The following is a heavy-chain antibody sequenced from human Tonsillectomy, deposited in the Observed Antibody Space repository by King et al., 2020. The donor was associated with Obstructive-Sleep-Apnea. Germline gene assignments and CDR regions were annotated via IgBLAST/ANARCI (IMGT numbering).Heavy chain of an antibody. D-gene: IGHD3-22*01. J-gene: IGHJ4*02. V-gene: IGHV3-9*01. Sequence: WVRQAPGKGMEWVSGISCNTVNIDYADSVKGRFTVSRDNAKNSLYRQINSLRAEDKTLYYCAKKGSSRGYYRAFDSWGQGTLVTVSS. CDR2: ISCNTVNI. CDR3: AKKGSSRGYYRAFDS.